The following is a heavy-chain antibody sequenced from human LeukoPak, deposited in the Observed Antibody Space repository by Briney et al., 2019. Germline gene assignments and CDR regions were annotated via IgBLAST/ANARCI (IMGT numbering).Heavy chain of an antibody. Sequence: ASVKVSCKTSGYTFTDNYIHWVRQAPGQGLEWMGRIIPILGIANYAQKFQGRVTITADKSTSTAYMELSSLRSEDTAVYYCARGLYYYDSSGYSPYYYYGMDVWGQGTTVTVSS. D-gene: IGHD3-22*01. CDR3: ARGLYYYDSSGYSPYYYYGMDV. J-gene: IGHJ6*02. V-gene: IGHV1-69*04. CDR2: IIPILGIA. CDR1: GYTFTDNY.